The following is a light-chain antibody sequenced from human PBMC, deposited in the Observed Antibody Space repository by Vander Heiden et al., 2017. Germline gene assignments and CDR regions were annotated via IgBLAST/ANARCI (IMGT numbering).Light chain of an antibody. Sequence: DIVMTQSPFSLPVTPREPASISCRSSQSLLHSNGYNYLDWYLQKPGQSPQLLIYLGSNRASGVPDRFSGSGSGTDFTLKISRVEAEDVGVYYCMQALQTPLTFGGGTKVEIK. J-gene: IGKJ4*01. CDR3: MQALQTPLT. V-gene: IGKV2-28*01. CDR2: LGS. CDR1: QSLLHSNGYNY.